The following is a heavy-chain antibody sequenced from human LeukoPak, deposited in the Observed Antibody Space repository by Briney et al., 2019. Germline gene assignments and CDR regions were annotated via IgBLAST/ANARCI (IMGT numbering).Heavy chain of an antibody. CDR3: ARGLRRDYVWGSYRYPGYFDY. CDR1: GGSISSSSYY. V-gene: IGHV4-39*07. D-gene: IGHD3-16*02. Sequence: SETLSLTCAVSGGSISSSSYYWGWIRQPPGKGLEWIGSIYYSGSTYYNPSLKSRVTISVDTSKNQFSLKLSSVTAADTAVYYCARGLRRDYVWGSYRYPGYFDYWGQGTLVTVSS. J-gene: IGHJ4*02. CDR2: IYYSGST.